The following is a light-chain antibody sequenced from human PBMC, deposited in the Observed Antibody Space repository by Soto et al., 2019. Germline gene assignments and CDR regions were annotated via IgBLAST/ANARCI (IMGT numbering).Light chain of an antibody. CDR1: QGIRND. Sequence: AIQMTQSTSSLSASVGDRVTITCRASQGIRNDLGWYQQKPGKAPKLLIYAASSLQSVVPSRFSGSGSGTDFTLTISSLQPEDFATYYCLQDYNYPPTFGQGTKVEIK. CDR2: AAS. CDR3: LQDYNYPPT. J-gene: IGKJ1*01. V-gene: IGKV1-6*01.